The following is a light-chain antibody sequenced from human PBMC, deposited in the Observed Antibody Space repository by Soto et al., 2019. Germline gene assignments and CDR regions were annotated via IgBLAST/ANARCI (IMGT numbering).Light chain of an antibody. CDR2: GAS. V-gene: IGKV3-15*01. CDR3: QQYNNGPPIT. CDR1: QGVSSK. J-gene: IGKJ5*01. Sequence: EIVLTKSPSTLSVSPGERATLSCSASQGVSSKLAWYQQKPGQAPRLLIYGASTRATGIPARFSGSGSGTEFTLTISSLQSEDFAVYYCQQYNNGPPITFGQGTRLAIK.